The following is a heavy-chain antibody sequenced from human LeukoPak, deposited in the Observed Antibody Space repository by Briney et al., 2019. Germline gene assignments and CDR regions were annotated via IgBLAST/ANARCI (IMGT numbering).Heavy chain of an antibody. Sequence: PSETLSLTCTVSGGSISSSSYYWGWIRQPPGKGLEWIGSIYYSGSTYYNPSLKSRVTISVDTSKNQFSLRLSSVTAADTAVYYCARFNSGSYQHYFDYWGQGTLVTVSS. V-gene: IGHV4-39*07. CDR3: ARFNSGSYQHYFDY. CDR1: GGSISSSSYY. D-gene: IGHD1-26*01. CDR2: IYYSGST. J-gene: IGHJ4*02.